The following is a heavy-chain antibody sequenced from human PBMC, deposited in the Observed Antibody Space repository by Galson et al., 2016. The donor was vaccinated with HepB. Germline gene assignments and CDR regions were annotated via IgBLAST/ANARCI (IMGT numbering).Heavy chain of an antibody. CDR1: GFTFSSYS. D-gene: IGHD6-13*01. CDR3: AVRYSSIWYFQH. J-gene: IGHJ1*01. V-gene: IGHV3-48*01. Sequence: SLRLSCAASGFTFSSYSMNWVRQAPGKGLEWVSYISSSSDTIYYADSVKGRFTISRDNAKNSLYLQMNSLGAEDTAIYYCAVRYSSIWYFQHWGRGTLVSVSS. CDR2: ISSSSDTI.